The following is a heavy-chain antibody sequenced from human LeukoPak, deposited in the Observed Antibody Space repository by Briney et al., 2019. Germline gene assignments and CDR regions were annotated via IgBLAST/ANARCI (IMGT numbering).Heavy chain of an antibody. CDR1: GYTLTELS. J-gene: IGHJ4*02. D-gene: IGHD3-10*01. CDR2: FDPEDGET. CDR3: VPYGSGSYPLDY. V-gene: IGHV1-24*01. Sequence: GASVEVSCKVSGYTLTELSMHWARQAPGKGLEWMGGFDPEDGETIYAQKFQGRVTMTEDTSTDTAYMELSSLRSEDTAVYYCVPYGSGSYPLDYWGQGTLVTVSS.